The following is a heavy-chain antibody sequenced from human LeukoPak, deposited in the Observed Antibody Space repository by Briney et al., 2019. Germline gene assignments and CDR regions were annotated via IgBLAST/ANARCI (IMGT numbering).Heavy chain of an antibody. J-gene: IGHJ4*02. CDR2: IYPGDSDT. Sequence: GESLKISCKGSGYSFTSYWIGWVRPMPGKGLEWMGIIYPGDSDTRYSQYFQGQVTISADKSISTAYLQWSRLKASDTAMYYCARRYSSSWTKYYFDYWGQGTLVPVSS. V-gene: IGHV5-51*01. CDR3: ARRYSSSWTKYYFDY. CDR1: GYSFTSYW. D-gene: IGHD6-13*01.